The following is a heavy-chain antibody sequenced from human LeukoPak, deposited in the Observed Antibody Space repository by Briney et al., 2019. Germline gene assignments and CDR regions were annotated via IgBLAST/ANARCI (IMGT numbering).Heavy chain of an antibody. Sequence: IWYDGINKYYADSGKGRLTISRDNSKNTLYLQMNSLRAEDTALYYCARDEAGDGYTFDYWGQGTLVTVSS. CDR2: IWYDGINK. V-gene: IGHV3-33*01. CDR3: ARDEAGDGYTFDY. D-gene: IGHD5-12*01. J-gene: IGHJ4*02.